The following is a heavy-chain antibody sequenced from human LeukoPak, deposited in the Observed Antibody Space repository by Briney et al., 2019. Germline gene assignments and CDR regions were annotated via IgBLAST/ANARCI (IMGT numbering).Heavy chain of an antibody. Sequence: GGSLRLSCAASGFTFNTYGMHWVRQAPGKGLEWGAFIWYDGSSKYYADSVKGRFTISRDNSKNTLYLQMNSLRAEDTAIYYCAKDGDTAMVFDYWGQGTLVTVSS. D-gene: IGHD5-18*01. CDR1: GFTFNTYG. J-gene: IGHJ4*02. CDR2: IWYDGSSK. V-gene: IGHV3-30*02. CDR3: AKDGDTAMVFDY.